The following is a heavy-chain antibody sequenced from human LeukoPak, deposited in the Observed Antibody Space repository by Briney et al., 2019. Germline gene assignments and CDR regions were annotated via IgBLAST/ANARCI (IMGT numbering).Heavy chain of an antibody. V-gene: IGHV3-48*01. CDR1: GFTFNTYS. CDR2: ISSSSGTI. CDR3: TREVPPDY. Sequence: GGSLRLSCAASGFTFNTYSMNWVRQAPGKGLQWVSYISSSSGTIYYADSVKGRFTISRDNAKNSLYLQMNSLRAEDTAVYYCTREVPPDYWGQGTLVTVSS. D-gene: IGHD3-10*01. J-gene: IGHJ4*02.